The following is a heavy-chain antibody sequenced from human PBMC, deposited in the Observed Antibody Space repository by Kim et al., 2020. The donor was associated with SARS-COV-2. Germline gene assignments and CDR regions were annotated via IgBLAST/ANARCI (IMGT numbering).Heavy chain of an antibody. CDR3: ARADGSGSYNFDY. J-gene: IGHJ4*02. CDR2: IIPIFGTA. Sequence: SVKVSCKASGGTFSSYAISWVRQAPGQGLEWMGGIIPIFGTANYAQKFQGRVTITADESTSTAYMELSSLRSEDTAVYYCARADGSGSYNFDYWGQGTLVTVYS. D-gene: IGHD3-10*01. V-gene: IGHV1-69*13. CDR1: GGTFSSYA.